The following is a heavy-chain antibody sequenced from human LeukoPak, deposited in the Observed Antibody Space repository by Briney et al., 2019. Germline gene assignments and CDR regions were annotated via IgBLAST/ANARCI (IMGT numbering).Heavy chain of an antibody. CDR3: ARHIAAAGTRADY. J-gene: IGHJ4*02. CDR2: INHSGST. Sequence: SETLSLTCAVYGGSFSGYYWSWIRQPPGKGLEWIGEINHSGSTNYNPSLKSRVTISVDTSKNKFSLKLSSVTAADTAVYYCARHIAAAGTRADYWGQGTLVTVSS. D-gene: IGHD6-13*01. CDR1: GGSFSGYY. V-gene: IGHV4-34*01.